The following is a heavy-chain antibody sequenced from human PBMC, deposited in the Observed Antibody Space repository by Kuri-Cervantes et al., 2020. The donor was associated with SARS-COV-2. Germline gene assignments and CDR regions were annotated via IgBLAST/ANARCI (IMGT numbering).Heavy chain of an antibody. J-gene: IGHJ6*02. V-gene: IGHV1-2*04. CDR1: GYTFSDYY. CDR2: INPNSGGT. D-gene: IGHD3-10*01. CDR3: ARGMVRGLIQSYYYGMDV. Sequence: ASVKVSCKASGYTFSDYYMYWVRQAPGQGLEWMGWINPNSGGTNYARKFQGWVTMTRDTSSTGYMELSRLRSDDTAVYYCARGMVRGLIQSYYYGMDVWGQGTTVTDSS.